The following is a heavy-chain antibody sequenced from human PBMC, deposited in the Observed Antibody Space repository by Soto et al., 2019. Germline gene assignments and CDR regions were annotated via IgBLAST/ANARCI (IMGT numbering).Heavy chain of an antibody. Sequence: EVQLVESGGGLVQPGVSLRLSCAASGFTFSNYWMYWVRQAPGKGLEWVSRINSDGSVSSHADSVRGRLTISRDNVKNTLYLHMDSLRAEDTAVYFCARGDCVGGTCYSLAGSFYYYMDVWGKGTTVTVFS. CDR1: GFTFSNYW. CDR2: INSDGSVS. V-gene: IGHV3-74*02. D-gene: IGHD2-15*01. CDR3: ARGDCVGGTCYSLAGSFYYYMDV. J-gene: IGHJ6*03.